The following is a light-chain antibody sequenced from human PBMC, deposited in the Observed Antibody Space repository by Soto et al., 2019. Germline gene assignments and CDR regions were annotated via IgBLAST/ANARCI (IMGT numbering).Light chain of an antibody. J-gene: IGLJ1*01. CDR3: AAWDGSLSGDV. Sequence: QSVLTQPPSASGTPGQRVTISCSGSSSNIESNYVYWYQQLPGTAPKLLIYTNNQRPSGVPDRFSGSKSGTSASLAISGLRSEDEADYYCAAWDGSLSGDVFGTGTKLTVL. CDR2: TNN. V-gene: IGLV1-47*01. CDR1: SSNIESNY.